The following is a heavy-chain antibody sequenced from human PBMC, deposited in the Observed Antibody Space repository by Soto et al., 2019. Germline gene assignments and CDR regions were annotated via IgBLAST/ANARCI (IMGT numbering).Heavy chain of an antibody. CDR1: GYTFTSYA. D-gene: IGHD2-21*02. J-gene: IGHJ4*02. CDR3: ARSIVVVTALDY. V-gene: IGHV1-3*05. CDR2: ITAGNGNT. Sequence: QVQLVPSGAEEKKPGASVKVSCKASGYTFTSYAMHWVRQAPGQRLEWMGWITAGNGNTKYSQKFQGRVTITRDTSASTACMELSSLRSEDTAVYYCARSIVVVTALDYWGQGTLVTVSS.